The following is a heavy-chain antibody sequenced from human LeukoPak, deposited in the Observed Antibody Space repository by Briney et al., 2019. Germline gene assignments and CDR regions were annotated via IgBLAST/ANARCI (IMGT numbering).Heavy chain of an antibody. Sequence: PSETLSLTCTVSGGSISNKYWSWIRQPPGKGLEWIGYIYYSGNTNYNPSLKSRVTILVDTSKNQVSLKLSSVTAADTAVYYCARVYYSNSYDYWYFDLWGRGTLVTVSS. CDR1: GGSISNKY. D-gene: IGHD6-13*01. CDR3: ARVYYSNSYDYWYFDL. J-gene: IGHJ2*01. CDR2: IYYSGNT. V-gene: IGHV4-59*01.